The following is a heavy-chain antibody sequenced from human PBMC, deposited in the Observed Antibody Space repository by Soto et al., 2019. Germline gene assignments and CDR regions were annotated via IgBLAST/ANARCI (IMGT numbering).Heavy chain of an antibody. V-gene: IGHV4-4*02. J-gene: IGHJ3*02. CDR1: SGSISSSNW. D-gene: IGHD6-13*01. CDR2: IYHSGST. CDR3: ARRPPARSWHGNDAFDI. Sequence: QVQLQESGPGLVKPSGTLSLTCAVSSGSISSSNWWSWVRQPPGKGLEWIGEIYHSGSTNYNPSLKSRVTISVDKSKNQFSLRLSSVTAADTAVYYCARRPPARSWHGNDAFDIWGQGTMVTVSS.